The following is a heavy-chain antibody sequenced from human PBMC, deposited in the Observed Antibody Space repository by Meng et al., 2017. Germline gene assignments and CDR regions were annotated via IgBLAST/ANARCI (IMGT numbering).Heavy chain of an antibody. Sequence: QGQLCESGAEVKKPGSSVKVPCKASGGTFSSYAISWVRQAPGQGLEWMGGIIPIFGTANYAQKFQGRVTITADKSTSTAYMELSSLRSEDTAVYYCARGVGYGGNSLYFDYWGQGTLVTVSS. V-gene: IGHV1-69*06. CDR2: IIPIFGTA. CDR1: GGTFSSYA. J-gene: IGHJ4*02. CDR3: ARGVGYGGNSLYFDY. D-gene: IGHD4-23*01.